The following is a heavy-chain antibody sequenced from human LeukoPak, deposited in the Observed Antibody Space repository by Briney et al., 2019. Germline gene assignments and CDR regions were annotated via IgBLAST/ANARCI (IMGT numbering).Heavy chain of an antibody. CDR3: ASAVPAIVIPQNGFDI. CDR2: IHPYSGGS. CDR1: GFTFNGYY. D-gene: IGHD1-26*01. Sequence: ASVKVSCKASGFTFNGYYVHLVGQAPGQGLEWMGRIHPYSGGSNSAQKFQGRATMARDMSINTVYMELSGLRSDDTALYYCASAVPAIVIPQNGFDIWGPGTMVTVSS. V-gene: IGHV1-2*06. J-gene: IGHJ3*02.